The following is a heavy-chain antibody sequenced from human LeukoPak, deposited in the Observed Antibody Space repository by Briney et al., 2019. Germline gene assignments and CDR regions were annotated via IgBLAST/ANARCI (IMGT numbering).Heavy chain of an antibody. CDR2: LWYDGSNK. J-gene: IGHJ5*02. CDR3: AKDGVAAAGVQFVIDRIDR. V-gene: IGHV3-33*06. CDR1: GFTFSSYG. Sequence: GRSLRLSSAASGFTFSSYGMHWVREAPGKGREWVAVLWYDGSNKYYADSVKGRFTISRDNSKNTLYLQMNSLKAEDTAVYYCAKDGVAAAGVQFVIDRIDRWGQRTLVTVSS. D-gene: IGHD6-13*01.